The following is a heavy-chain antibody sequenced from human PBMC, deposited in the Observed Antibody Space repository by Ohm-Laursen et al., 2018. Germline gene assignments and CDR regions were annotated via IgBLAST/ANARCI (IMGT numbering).Heavy chain of an antibody. CDR2: ISPYSGQT. CDR3: ARSHYYDSSGYPERTGY. V-gene: IGHV1-18*01. J-gene: IGHJ4*02. D-gene: IGHD3-22*01. Sequence: GASVKVSCKASGYTFDSFGITWVRQAPRQGLEWMGWISPYSGQTKYALKLQGRVTMTTDTSTSTAYMELRSLRSDDTAVYYCARSHYYDSSGYPERTGYWGQGTLVTVSS. CDR1: GYTFDSFG.